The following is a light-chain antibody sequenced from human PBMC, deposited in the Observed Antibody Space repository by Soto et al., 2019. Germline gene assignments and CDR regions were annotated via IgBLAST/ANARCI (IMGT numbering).Light chain of an antibody. CDR1: QTISSW. CDR2: KAS. V-gene: IGKV1-5*03. CDR3: QQYNSYSLT. J-gene: IGKJ4*01. Sequence: DIQMTQSPSTLSGSVGDRVTITCRASQTISSWLAWYQQKPGKAPKLLIYKASTLKSGVPSRFSGSGSGTEFTLTIISLQPDDFATYYCQQYNSYSLTFGGGTKVDIK.